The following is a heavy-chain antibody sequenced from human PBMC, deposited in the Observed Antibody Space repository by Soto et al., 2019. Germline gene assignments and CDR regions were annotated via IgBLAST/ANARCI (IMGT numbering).Heavy chain of an antibody. V-gene: IGHV3-23*01. Sequence: GCLLLTGAASGFTFSSYAMSWVRQAPGKGLEWVSAISGSGGSTYYADSVKVRFTISRDNSKNTLYLQMNSLRAEDTAVYYCAKGRSGYSSSFVVGWGQGTMVTAPQ. CDR2: ISGSGGST. CDR3: AKGRSGYSSSFVVG. D-gene: IGHD3-3*01. CDR1: GFTFSSYA. J-gene: IGHJ4*02.